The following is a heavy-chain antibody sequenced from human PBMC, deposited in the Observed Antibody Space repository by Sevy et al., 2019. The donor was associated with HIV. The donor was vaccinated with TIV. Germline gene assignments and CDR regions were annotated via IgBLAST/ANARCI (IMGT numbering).Heavy chain of an antibody. V-gene: IGHV1-18*01. D-gene: IGHD1-26*01. CDR1: GYTFTSYG. J-gene: IGHJ4*02. CDR2: ISAYNGNT. CDR3: ARDRENTLESGRPDY. Sequence: ASVKVSCKASGYTFTSYGISWVRQAPGQGLEWMGWISAYNGNTNYAQKLQGRVTMTTDTSTSTAYMELRSLRSDDTAVYYCARDRENTLESGRPDYWGQGTLVTVSS.